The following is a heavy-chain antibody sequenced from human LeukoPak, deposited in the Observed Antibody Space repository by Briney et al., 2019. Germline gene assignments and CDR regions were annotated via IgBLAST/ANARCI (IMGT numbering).Heavy chain of an antibody. CDR2: INQDGREK. Sequence: GGSLRLSCAAAGFTFSSYSMSWVRQAPGKGLEWVGNINQDGREKHYVDSVKGRFTISRDNAKDSLDLQMNSLRAEDTAVYYCTRDFGGFWGQGTLVTVSS. J-gene: IGHJ4*02. CDR3: TRDFGGF. V-gene: IGHV3-7*01. CDR1: GFTFSSYS. D-gene: IGHD3-3*01.